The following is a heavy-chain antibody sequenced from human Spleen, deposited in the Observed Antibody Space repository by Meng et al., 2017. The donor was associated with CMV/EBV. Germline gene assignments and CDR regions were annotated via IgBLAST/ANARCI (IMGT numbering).Heavy chain of an antibody. Sequence: ASVKVSCKASGYTFTSYGISWVRQAPGQGLEWMGWISAYNGNTNYAQKLQGRVTMTTDTSTSTAYMEVRSLRSDDTAIYYCATDEVLPPTAAATYQHWGHGTLVTVSS. CDR2: ISAYNGNT. J-gene: IGHJ1*01. CDR3: ATDEVLPPTAAATYQH. V-gene: IGHV1-18*01. CDR1: GYTFTSYG. D-gene: IGHD6-13*01.